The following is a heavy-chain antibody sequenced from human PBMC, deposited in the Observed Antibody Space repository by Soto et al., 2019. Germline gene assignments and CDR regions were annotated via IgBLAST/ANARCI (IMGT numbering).Heavy chain of an antibody. CDR3: AHRLYSSAWPWDSGVFDY. CDR1: GFSLSTGGVG. CDR2: IYWDDDK. J-gene: IGHJ4*02. V-gene: IGHV2-5*02. D-gene: IGHD6-19*01. Sequence: QITLKESGPTLVKTTQTLTMTCTFSGFSLSTGGVGVGWIRQPPGKALEWLALIYWDDDKSYSPSLKSRLTFTKDTSKNQVVLTMTNMDPVDTATYYCAHRLYSSAWPWDSGVFDYWGQGTLVTVSS.